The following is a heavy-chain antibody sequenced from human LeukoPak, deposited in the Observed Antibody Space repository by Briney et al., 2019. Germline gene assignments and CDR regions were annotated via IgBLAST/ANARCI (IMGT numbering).Heavy chain of an antibody. CDR3: ARDYGYYYGSGSYYIPD. CDR2: ISYDGSNK. V-gene: IGHV3-30-3*01. J-gene: IGHJ4*02. Sequence: GGSLRLSCAASGFTFSSYAMHWVRQAPGKGLEWVAVISYDGSNKYYADSVKGRFTISRDNSKNTLYLQMNSLRAKDTAVYYCARDYGYYYGSGSYYIPDWGQGTLVTVSS. D-gene: IGHD3-10*01. CDR1: GFTFSSYA.